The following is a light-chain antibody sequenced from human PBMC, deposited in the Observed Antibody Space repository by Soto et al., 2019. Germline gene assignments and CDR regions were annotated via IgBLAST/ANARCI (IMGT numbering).Light chain of an antibody. CDR2: DAS. CDR1: QRVSSY. V-gene: IGKV3-11*01. Sequence: EVVLTQSPATLSLSPGESATLSCRASQRVSSYLVWYQQKLGQAPRLLIYDASNRATGIPARFSGSGSGTDFTLTISSLEPEDFAVYFCQQRSNWPLTFGGGTKVEIK. CDR3: QQRSNWPLT. J-gene: IGKJ4*01.